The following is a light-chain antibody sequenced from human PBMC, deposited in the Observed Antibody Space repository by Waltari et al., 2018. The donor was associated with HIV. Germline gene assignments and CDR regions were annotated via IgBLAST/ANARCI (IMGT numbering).Light chain of an antibody. CDR1: QGISDH. CDR3: QKYNSAPWT. J-gene: IGKJ1*01. Sequence: DVQLTQSPSSLSASVGDRVTLTCRASQGISDHLAWYQQRPGRVPQLLIYGATTLQSGVPSRFSGSGSGRDFTLTISSLQPEDAATYYCQKYNSAPWTFGQGTKLEIK. CDR2: GAT. V-gene: IGKV1-27*01.